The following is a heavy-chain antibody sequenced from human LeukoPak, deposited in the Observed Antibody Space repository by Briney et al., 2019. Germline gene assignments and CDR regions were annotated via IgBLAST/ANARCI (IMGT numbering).Heavy chain of an antibody. Sequence: GSLSLSCAASGFTVSSSYMYWVRQAPGKGLEWVSFFYRGDSTYYAESVRGRFTISRDNSKNTLYLLMNSLIPEDTAVYYCAREVVSSPSYFDSWGQGTLVTVSS. D-gene: IGHD2-15*01. CDR2: FYRGDST. J-gene: IGHJ4*02. CDR1: GFTVSSSY. V-gene: IGHV3-53*01. CDR3: AREVVSSPSYFDS.